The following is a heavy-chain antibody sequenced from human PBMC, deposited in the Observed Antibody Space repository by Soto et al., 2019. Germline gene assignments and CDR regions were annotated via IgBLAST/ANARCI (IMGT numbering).Heavy chain of an antibody. CDR2: ISYDGSNK. V-gene: IGHV3-30-3*01. CDR3: ARGWLPHAFDI. J-gene: IGHJ3*02. CDR1: GFTFSSYA. D-gene: IGHD5-12*01. Sequence: QVQLVESGGGVVQPGRSLRLSCAASGFTFSSYAMHWVRQAPGKGLEWVAVISYDGSNKYYADSVKGRFTISRDNSKNTLYRQMNSLRAEDTAVYYCARGWLPHAFDIWGQGTMVTVSS.